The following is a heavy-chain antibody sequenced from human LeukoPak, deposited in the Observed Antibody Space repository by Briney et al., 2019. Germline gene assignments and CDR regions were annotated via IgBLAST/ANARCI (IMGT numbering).Heavy chain of an antibody. D-gene: IGHD4-11*01. V-gene: IGHV4-34*01. CDR1: GGFFSGYY. J-gene: IGHJ4*02. CDR2: INHSGST. CDR3: ASSPTTVRYFDY. Sequence: PSETLSLTCGVYGGFFSGYYWSWIRQPPAKGLEWIGEINHSGSTNYNPSLKSRVTISVDTPKNQFSPKLSSVTAADTAVYYCASSPTTVRYFDYWGQGTLVTVFS.